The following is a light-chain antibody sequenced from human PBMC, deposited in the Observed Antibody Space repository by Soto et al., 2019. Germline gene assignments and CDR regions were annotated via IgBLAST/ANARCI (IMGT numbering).Light chain of an antibody. J-gene: IGLJ3*02. CDR1: SSDVGSYNY. V-gene: IGLV2-14*03. CDR2: DVN. CDR3: SSYTSSSTLV. Sequence: QAVLTQPASVSGSPAQSITISCTGTSSDVGSYNYVSWYQHHPGKAPKLMIYDVNIRPSGVSNRFSGSKSGNTASLTISGLQAEDEADYYCSSYTSSSTLVFGGGTKLTVL.